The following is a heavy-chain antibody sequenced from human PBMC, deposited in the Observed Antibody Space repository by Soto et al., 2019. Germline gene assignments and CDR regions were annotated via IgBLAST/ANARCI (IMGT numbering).Heavy chain of an antibody. CDR1: GGSVSSYY. CDR2: IYYSGST. J-gene: IGHJ5*02. V-gene: IGHV4-59*02. CDR3: ARGPIYGSGSYHWFDP. Sequence: SETLSLTCTVSGGSVSSYYWSWIRQPPGKGLEWIGYIYYSGSTNYNPSLKSRVTISVDTSKNQFSLKLSSVTAADTAVYYCARGPIYGSGSYHWFDPWGQGTLVTVSS. D-gene: IGHD3-10*01.